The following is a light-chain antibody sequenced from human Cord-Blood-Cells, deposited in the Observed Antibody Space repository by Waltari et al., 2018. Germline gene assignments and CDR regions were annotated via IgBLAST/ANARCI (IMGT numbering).Light chain of an antibody. J-gene: IGLJ3*02. CDR2: EVS. V-gene: IGLV2-8*01. CDR3: SSYAGSNNCV. CDR1: SSDVGGYNY. Sequence: QSALTQPPSASGSPGQSVTISCTGTSSDVGGYNYVSWYQQHPGKAPKLMIYEVSKRPAGVPDRCSGSKSGNTASLTVSGLQAEDEADEYCSSYAGSNNCVFGGGTKLTVL.